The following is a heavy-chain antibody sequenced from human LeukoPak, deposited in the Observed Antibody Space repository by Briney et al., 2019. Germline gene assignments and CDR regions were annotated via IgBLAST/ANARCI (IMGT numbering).Heavy chain of an antibody. Sequence: TPSETLSLTCAVYGGSFSGYYWSWIRQPPGKGLEWIGEINHSGSTNYNPSLKSRVTISVDTSKNQFSLKLSSVTAADTAVYYCARDALGSSGYYYLVSIFDYWGQGTLVTVSS. J-gene: IGHJ4*02. V-gene: IGHV4-34*01. CDR1: GGSFSGYY. CDR3: ARDALGSSGYYYLVSIFDY. CDR2: INHSGST. D-gene: IGHD3-22*01.